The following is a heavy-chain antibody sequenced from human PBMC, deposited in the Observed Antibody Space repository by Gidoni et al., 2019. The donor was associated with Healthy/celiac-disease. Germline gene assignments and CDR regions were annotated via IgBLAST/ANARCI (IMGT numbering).Heavy chain of an antibody. D-gene: IGHD2-15*01. V-gene: IGHV3-30-3*01. J-gene: IGHJ4*02. Sequence: QVQLVESGGGVVQPGRSLRLSGAASGFTFSSYAMHWVRQAPGKGLEWVAVISYDGSNKYYADSVKGRFTISRDNSKNTLYLQMNSLRAEDTAVYYCARDLFGVVVVAATDWGQGTLVTVSS. CDR3: ARDLFGVVVVAATD. CDR1: GFTFSSYA. CDR2: ISYDGSNK.